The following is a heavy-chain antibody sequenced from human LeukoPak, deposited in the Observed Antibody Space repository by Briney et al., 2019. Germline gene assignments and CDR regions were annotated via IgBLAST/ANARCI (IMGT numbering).Heavy chain of an antibody. Sequence: SQTLSLTCTVSGGSISSSSYYWGWIRQPPGKGLEWIGSIYYSGSTYYNPSLKSRVTISVDTSKNQFSLKLSSVTAADTAVYYCARFVDCSGGSCPRAFDIWGQGTMVTVSS. J-gene: IGHJ3*02. D-gene: IGHD2-15*01. CDR1: GGSISSSSYY. CDR3: ARFVDCSGGSCPRAFDI. V-gene: IGHV4-39*07. CDR2: IYYSGST.